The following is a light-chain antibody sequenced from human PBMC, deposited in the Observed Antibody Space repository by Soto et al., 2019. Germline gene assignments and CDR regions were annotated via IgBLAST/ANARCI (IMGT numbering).Light chain of an antibody. CDR1: QSVSSS. J-gene: IGKJ1*01. Sequence: DIQMTQSPSTLSASVGDRVTITCRASQSVSSSLAWYQQKPGKAPKLLIYKASSVESGVPSRFSGSGSETEFTLTITSVQPDDFATYYCQQYNRYWTFGQGTKVEIK. CDR2: KAS. V-gene: IGKV1-5*03. CDR3: QQYNRYWT.